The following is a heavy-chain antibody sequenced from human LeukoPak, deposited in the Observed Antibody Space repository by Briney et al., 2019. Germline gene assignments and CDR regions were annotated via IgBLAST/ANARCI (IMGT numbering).Heavy chain of an antibody. J-gene: IGHJ3*01. CDR2: ISGSGGSI. D-gene: IGHD3-16*01. V-gene: IGHV3-23*01. CDR3: AKDVGSG. CDR1: GFTFSTYA. Sequence: PGGSLRLSCAASGFTFSTYAMSWVRQAPGKGLEWVSGISGSGGSIDYADSVKGRFTIFRDNSKNTLYLQMNSLRAEDTAVYYCAKDVGSGWGQGTMVTVSS.